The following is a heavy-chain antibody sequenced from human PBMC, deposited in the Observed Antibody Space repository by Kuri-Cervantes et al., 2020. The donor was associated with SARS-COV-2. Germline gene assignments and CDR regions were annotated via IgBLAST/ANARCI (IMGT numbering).Heavy chain of an antibody. V-gene: IGHV1-69*05. J-gene: IGHJ6*03. CDR3: ARGGWTKARAYYYYYYMDV. CDR2: IIPIFGTA. CDR1: GGTFSSYA. Sequence: SVKVSCKASGGTFSSYAISWVRQAPGQGLEWMGGIIPIFGTANYAQKFQGRVTITTDESTSTAYMELSSLRSEDTAVYYCARGGWTKARAYYYYYYMDVWGKGTTVTVSS. D-gene: IGHD3/OR15-3a*01.